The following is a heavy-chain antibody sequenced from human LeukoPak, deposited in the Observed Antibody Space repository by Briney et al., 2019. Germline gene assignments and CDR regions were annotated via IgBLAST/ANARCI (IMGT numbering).Heavy chain of an antibody. V-gene: IGHV3-66*01. CDR3: ARVVGIDIVATTDNFDY. Sequence: RSGGSLRLSCAASGFTVSSNYMSWVRQAPGKGLEWVSVIYSGGSTYYADSVKGRFTISRDNSKNTLYLQMNSLRAEDTAVYYCARVVGIDIVATTDNFDYWGQGTLVTVSS. CDR1: GFTVSSNY. J-gene: IGHJ4*02. CDR2: IYSGGST. D-gene: IGHD5-12*01.